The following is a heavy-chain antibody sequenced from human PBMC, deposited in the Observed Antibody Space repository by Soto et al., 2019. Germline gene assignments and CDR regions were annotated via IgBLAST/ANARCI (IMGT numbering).Heavy chain of an antibody. J-gene: IGHJ5*02. CDR2: MNPNSGNT. D-gene: IGHD4-17*01. CDR3: AGGRGEYGYYQSEGWFDP. Sequence: QVRLVQSGAEVKKPGASVKVSCKASGYTFTSYDINWVRQATGQGLEWMGWMNPNSGNTGYAQKFQGRVTMTRNTSISTAYMELRSLRSEDTAVYYCAGGRGEYGYYQSEGWFDPWGQGTLVTVSS. CDR1: GYTFTSYD. V-gene: IGHV1-8*01.